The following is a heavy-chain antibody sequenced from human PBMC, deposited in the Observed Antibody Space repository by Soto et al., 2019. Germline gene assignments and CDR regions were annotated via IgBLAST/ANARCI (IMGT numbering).Heavy chain of an antibody. J-gene: IGHJ4*02. Sequence: EVQLVESGGGLVQPGGSLRLSCAASGFTFSSYWMSWVRQAPGKGLEWVANIKQDGSEKYDVDSVKGRFTISRDNAKNPLYLQMNSLRAEDTAVYYCARDEPSYSGSCDYWGQGTLVTVSS. V-gene: IGHV3-7*05. CDR2: IKQDGSEK. CDR1: GFTFSSYW. D-gene: IGHD1-26*01. CDR3: ARDEPSYSGSCDY.